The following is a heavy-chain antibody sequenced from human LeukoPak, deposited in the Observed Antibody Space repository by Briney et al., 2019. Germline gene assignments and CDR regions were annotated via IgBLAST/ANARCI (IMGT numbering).Heavy chain of an antibody. Sequence: SVKVSCKASGGTFSSYAISWVRQAPGQGLEWMGRIIPIFGTANYAQKFQGRVTITTDESTSTAYMELSSLRSEDTAVYYCARVPYCSSTSCLRGTNAFDIWGQGTMVTVSS. CDR1: GGTFSSYA. D-gene: IGHD2-2*01. CDR2: IIPIFGTA. V-gene: IGHV1-69*05. J-gene: IGHJ3*02. CDR3: ARVPYCSSTSCLRGTNAFDI.